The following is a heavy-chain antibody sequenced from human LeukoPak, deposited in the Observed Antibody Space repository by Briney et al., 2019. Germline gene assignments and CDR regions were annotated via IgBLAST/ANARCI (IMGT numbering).Heavy chain of an antibody. Sequence: SETLSLTCAVYGGSFSVYYWSWIRQPPGKGLEWIGEINHSGSTNYNPSLKSRVTISVDTSKNQFSLKLSSVTAADTAVYYCARERYYYGSGSYYKPLGYYYYMDVWGKGTTVTVSS. V-gene: IGHV4-34*01. CDR2: INHSGST. J-gene: IGHJ6*03. D-gene: IGHD3-10*01. CDR1: GGSFSVYY. CDR3: ARERYYYGSGSYYKPLGYYYYMDV.